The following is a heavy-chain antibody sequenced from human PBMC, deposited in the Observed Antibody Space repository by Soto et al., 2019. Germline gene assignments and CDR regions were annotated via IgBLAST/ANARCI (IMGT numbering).Heavy chain of an antibody. CDR2: IYYSGNT. Sequence: QVHRLESGPGLVRPSETLSLTCSVSGGSMSPYYWSWIRQSPRKGLEWIGYIYYSGNTNYNPSLRSLVTLSVDTSKSQFSLKLNSVTAADSAVYYCARGVYDYWSGYYAGSGLDVWGQGTTVIVSS. V-gene: IGHV4-59*01. CDR1: GGSMSPYY. CDR3: ARGVYDYWSGYYAGSGLDV. D-gene: IGHD3-3*01. J-gene: IGHJ6*02.